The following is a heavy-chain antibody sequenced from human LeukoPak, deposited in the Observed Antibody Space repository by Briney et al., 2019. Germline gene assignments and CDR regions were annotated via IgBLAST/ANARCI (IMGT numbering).Heavy chain of an antibody. CDR2: INPRGGST. CDR1: GYTFTTYH. J-gene: IGHJ4*02. Sequence: ASVTVSCKASGYTFTTYHIHWVRQAPGQGLEWMGIINPRGGSTYYAQKFQGRVTTTRDTSTSTLYMELSSLRSEDTAVYYCARSTDLFYFDYWGQGTLVTVSS. D-gene: IGHD3-3*01. V-gene: IGHV1-46*01. CDR3: ARSTDLFYFDY.